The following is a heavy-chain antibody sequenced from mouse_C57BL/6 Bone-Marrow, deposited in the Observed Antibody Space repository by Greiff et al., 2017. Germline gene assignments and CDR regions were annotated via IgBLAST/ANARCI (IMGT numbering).Heavy chain of an antibody. CDR3: ARIYYYGLFDY. D-gene: IGHD1-1*01. Sequence: DVQLQESGGGLVKPGGSLKLSCAASGFTFSSYAMSWVRQTPEKRLEWVATISDGGSYTYYPDNVKGRFTISRDNAKNNLYLQMSHLKSEDTAMYYCARIYYYGLFDYWGQGTTLTVSS. CDR1: GFTFSSYA. J-gene: IGHJ2*01. V-gene: IGHV5-4*01. CDR2: ISDGGSYT.